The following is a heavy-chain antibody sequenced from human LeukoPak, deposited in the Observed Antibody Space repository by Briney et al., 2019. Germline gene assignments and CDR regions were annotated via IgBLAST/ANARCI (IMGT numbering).Heavy chain of an antibody. J-gene: IGHJ4*02. CDR2: IYYSGSI. CDR1: GGSLSNYY. V-gene: IGHV4-59*08. Sequence: PSETLSLTCTVSGGSLSNYYRSWIRQPPGKGLEWIGYIYYSGSINYNPSLKSRVTISVDMSKNQFSLQLSSVTAADTAVYYCARQSRDGDYIAKLFDYWGQGTLVTVPS. D-gene: IGHD4-17*01. CDR3: ARQSRDGDYIAKLFDY.